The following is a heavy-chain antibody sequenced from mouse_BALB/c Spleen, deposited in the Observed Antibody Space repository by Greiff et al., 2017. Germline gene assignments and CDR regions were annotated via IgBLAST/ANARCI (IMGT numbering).Heavy chain of an antibody. CDR3: EREGTATGAMDY. CDR2: IYPGDGDT. D-gene: IGHD1-2*01. J-gene: IGHJ4*01. Sequence: VQLQQSGAELVRPGSSVKISCTASGYAFSSYWMNWVKQRPGQGLEWIGQIYPGDGDTNYNGKFKGKATLTADKSSSTAYMQLSSLTSEDSAVYFCEREGTATGAMDYWGQGTSVTVSS. CDR1: GYAFSSYW. V-gene: IGHV1-80*01.